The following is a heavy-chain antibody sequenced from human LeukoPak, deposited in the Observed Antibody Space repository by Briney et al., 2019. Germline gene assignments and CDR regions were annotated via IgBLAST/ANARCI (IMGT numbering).Heavy chain of an antibody. CDR3: ARDYWNQDAFDI. Sequence: GASVRVSCKASGYTFTSYGISWVRQAPGQGLEWLGWISPYNGNANHALKLQGRLSMTTDTSTSTVSMELRSLRSDDTAVYYCARDYWNQDAFDIWGQGTMVTVSS. V-gene: IGHV1-18*01. J-gene: IGHJ3*02. CDR1: GYTFTSYG. D-gene: IGHD1-1*01. CDR2: ISPYNGNA.